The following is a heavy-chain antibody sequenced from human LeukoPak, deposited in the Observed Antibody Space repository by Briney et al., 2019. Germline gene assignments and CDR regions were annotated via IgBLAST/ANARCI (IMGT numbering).Heavy chain of an antibody. J-gene: IGHJ5*02. CDR2: ISAYNGNT. CDR3: ARDIMRKQQLVNWFDP. D-gene: IGHD6-13*01. CDR1: GYTFTSYG. V-gene: IGHV1-18*04. Sequence: GASVKVSCKASGYTFTSYGISWVRQAPGQGLEWMGWISAYNGNTNYAQELQGRVTMTTDTSTSTAYMELRSLRSDDTAVYYCARDIMRKQQLVNWFDPWGQGTLVTVSS.